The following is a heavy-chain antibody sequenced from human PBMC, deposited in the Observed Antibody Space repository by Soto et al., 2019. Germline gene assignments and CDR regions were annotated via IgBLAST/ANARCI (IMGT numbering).Heavy chain of an antibody. V-gene: IGHV3-11*01. D-gene: IGHD3-10*01. Sequence: QVQLVESGGGLVKPGGSLRLSCGASGFNLNDYFMTWIRQAPGKGLEWISYISASGSRIFYADSVKGRFTISRDNAKNSLYLQMNSLRAEDTAIYYCARAILRGSGVGDLDYWGQGTLVTVSS. J-gene: IGHJ4*02. CDR1: GFNLNDYF. CDR2: ISASGSRI. CDR3: ARAILRGSGVGDLDY.